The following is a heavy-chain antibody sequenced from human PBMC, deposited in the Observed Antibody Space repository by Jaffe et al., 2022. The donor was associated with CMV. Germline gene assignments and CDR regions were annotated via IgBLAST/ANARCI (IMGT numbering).Heavy chain of an antibody. CDR3: AHRGFCSGGSCQGGLNY. CDR1: GFSLTTPGVG. J-gene: IGHJ4*02. Sequence: QITLRESGPTLVKPTQTLTLTCTFSGFSLTTPGVGVAWIRQTPGKALEWLAVIHWNNDPRYSPSLKNRLTITKDTSKNQVVLTMTNMDPVDTATYYCAHRGFCSGGSCQGGLNYWGQGTLVTVSS. V-gene: IGHV2-5*01. CDR2: IHWNNDP. D-gene: IGHD2-15*01.